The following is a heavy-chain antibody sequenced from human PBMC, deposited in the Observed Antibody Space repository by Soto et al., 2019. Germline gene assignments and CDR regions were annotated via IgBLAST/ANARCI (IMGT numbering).Heavy chain of an antibody. CDR1: GCTFSSYA. CDR3: ARDFVGAHTPKTSAFHI. D-gene: IGHD1-26*01. V-gene: IGHV1-69*13. J-gene: IGHJ3*02. Sequence: SVKVSCKASGCTFSSYAISWVRQAAGQGREWMGGIIPIFGTANYAQKFQGRVTITADESTSTAYMELSSLRSEDTAVYYCARDFVGAHTPKTSAFHIWGQGTMVTVSS. CDR2: IIPIFGTA.